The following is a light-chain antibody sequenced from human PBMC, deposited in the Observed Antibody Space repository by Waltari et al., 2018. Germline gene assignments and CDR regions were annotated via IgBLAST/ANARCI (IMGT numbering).Light chain of an antibody. CDR3: QKYNDWPWT. Sequence: ETVMMPSPATLSLSPGERATLSCRASQSVGSTLAWSQQKPGQAPRLRIYYESSRATGIPDRFRGSGSGTEFTLTISSLDPEDAGVYYCQKYNDWPWTVGQGTKVEIK. CDR2: YES. V-gene: IGKV3D-15*01. CDR1: QSVGST. J-gene: IGKJ1*01.